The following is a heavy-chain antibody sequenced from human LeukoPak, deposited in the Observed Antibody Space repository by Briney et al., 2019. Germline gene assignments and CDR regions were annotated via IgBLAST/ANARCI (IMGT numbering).Heavy chain of an antibody. Sequence: SETLSLTCTVSGGSISSYYWSLIRQPAGKGLEWIGRIYTSGSTNYNPSLKSRVTMSVDTSKNQFSLKLSSVPAADTAVYYCAREGSYYDILTGYYYGYFDYWGQGTLVTVSS. CDR1: GGSISSYY. V-gene: IGHV4-4*07. CDR2: IYTSGST. D-gene: IGHD3-9*01. CDR3: AREGSYYDILTGYYYGYFDY. J-gene: IGHJ4*02.